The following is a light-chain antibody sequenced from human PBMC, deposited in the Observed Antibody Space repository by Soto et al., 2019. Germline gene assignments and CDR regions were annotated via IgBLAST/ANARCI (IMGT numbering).Light chain of an antibody. J-gene: IGKJ4*01. V-gene: IGKV1-33*01. CDR3: QQYDNLPS. CDR1: QDISNY. Sequence: DIPMTQSPSSLSASVGDRVTITCQASQDISNYLNWYQQKPGKAPKLLIYDASKLETGVPSRFSGSGSGTDFTFSISSLQPEDIGTYYCQQYDNLPSFGGGTKVEIK. CDR2: DAS.